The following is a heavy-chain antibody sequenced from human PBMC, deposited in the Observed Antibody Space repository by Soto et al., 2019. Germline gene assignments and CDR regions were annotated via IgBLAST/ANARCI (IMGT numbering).Heavy chain of an antibody. J-gene: IGHJ5*01. CDR3: AKVHYGSGSYLLFES. D-gene: IGHD3-10*01. CDR1: GFTFSSYG. CDR2: ISHDGSKE. V-gene: IGHV3-30*18. Sequence: QVQLVESGGGVVLPGRSLRVSCAASGFTFSSYGMHWVRQAPGKGLEWVALISHDGSKEFYGDSVKGRFTISRDNSKNKLYLQMDSLRAEDTAVYYGAKVHYGSGSYLLFESWGQGTLVTVSS.